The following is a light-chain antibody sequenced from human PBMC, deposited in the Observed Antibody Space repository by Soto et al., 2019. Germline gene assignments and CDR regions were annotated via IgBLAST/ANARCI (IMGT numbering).Light chain of an antibody. Sequence: IQLTQSPSSLSASVGDRVTITCRASQSIDRWVAWYQQKAGKAPKLLVYHASNLETGVPLRFSGRGSGTDFTFTISSLQPEDIATYYCQQYYYLPITFGQGTRLEIK. CDR2: HAS. CDR1: QSIDRW. J-gene: IGKJ5*01. V-gene: IGKV1-33*01. CDR3: QQYYYLPIT.